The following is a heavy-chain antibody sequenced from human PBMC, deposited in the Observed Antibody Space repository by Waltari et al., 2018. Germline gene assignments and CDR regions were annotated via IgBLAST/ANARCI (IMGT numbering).Heavy chain of an antibody. D-gene: IGHD3-10*01. CDR2: FDPKDGKT. V-gene: IGHV1-24*01. J-gene: IGHJ4*02. CDR1: GYTLTDLA. Sequence: QVQLVQSGAEVKKPGASVKVSCKVLGYTLTDLAMHWVRQVPGKGLGWMGGFDPKDGKTIYAQKFQGRVTMTEDTSTDTAYMELSSLRSDDTAVYYCTTNPIFRGRQDYWGQGTLVTVSS. CDR3: TTNPIFRGRQDY.